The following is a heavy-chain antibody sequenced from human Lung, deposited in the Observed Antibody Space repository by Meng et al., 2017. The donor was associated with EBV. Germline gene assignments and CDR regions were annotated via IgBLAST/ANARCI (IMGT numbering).Heavy chain of an antibody. CDR2: TYYRSKWYN. CDR1: GDSVSRSSAA. J-gene: IGHJ2*01. CDR3: ARGATSVFDL. Sequence: QAPWQHSGPGLGKPSQPLSLTCVISGDSVSRSSAAWTWIRPSPSRGLEWLGRTYYRSKWYNDYAVFVKSRITINPDTSKNQFSLQLNSVTPEDTAVYYCARGATSVFDLWGRGTLVTVSS. V-gene: IGHV6-1*01.